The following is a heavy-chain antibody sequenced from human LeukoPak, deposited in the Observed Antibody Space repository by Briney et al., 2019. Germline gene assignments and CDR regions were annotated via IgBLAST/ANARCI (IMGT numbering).Heavy chain of an antibody. D-gene: IGHD3-9*01. CDR1: GFTFSNSA. Sequence: GGSLRLPCAASGFTFSNSAMNWVRQVPGKGLEWVSSIDYDSSHIYYAASVRGRFTISRDNARNPVYLQMNSLRVEDTAVYYCARDPLRYLRVGHYDYWGQGTLVAVSS. CDR3: ARDPLRYLRVGHYDY. V-gene: IGHV3-21*01. CDR2: IDYDSSHI. J-gene: IGHJ4*02.